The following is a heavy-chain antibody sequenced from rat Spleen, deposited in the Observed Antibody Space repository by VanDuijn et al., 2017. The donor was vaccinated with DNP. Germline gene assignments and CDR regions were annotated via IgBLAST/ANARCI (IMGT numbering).Heavy chain of an antibody. J-gene: IGHJ2*01. CDR1: GFTFSDYY. V-gene: IGHV5S23*01. Sequence: EVQLVESGGDLVQPGRSLKLSCAASGFTFSDYYMAWVRQAPTKGLEWVASISTGGGNTYYRDSVKGRFTISRDNAKSSLYLQMESLRSEDTATYYCAKDAFDYWGQGVMVTVSS. CDR3: AKDAFDY. CDR2: ISTGGGNT.